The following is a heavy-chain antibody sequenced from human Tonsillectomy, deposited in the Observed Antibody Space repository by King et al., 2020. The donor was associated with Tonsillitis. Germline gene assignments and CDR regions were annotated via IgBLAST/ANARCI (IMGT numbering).Heavy chain of an antibody. Sequence: QLVQSGAEVKKPGASVKVSYKTSGYTFNNYAINWVRQAPGQGLEWMGWINAYNGNTNYEQKFQGRVTMTTDTSTSTAYMEVGSLRFDDTAVYFCARVGYNSYFDFWGQGTLVTVSS. CDR2: INAYNGNT. J-gene: IGHJ4*02. D-gene: IGHD1-1*01. CDR1: GYTFNNYA. V-gene: IGHV1-18*01. CDR3: ARVGYNSYFDF.